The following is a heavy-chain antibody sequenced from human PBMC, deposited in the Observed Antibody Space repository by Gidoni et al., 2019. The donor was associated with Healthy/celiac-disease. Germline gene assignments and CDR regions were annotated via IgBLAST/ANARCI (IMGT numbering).Heavy chain of an antibody. CDR2: INHSGST. CDR3: AVKLLAQYDFWSGYPSAYNWFDP. D-gene: IGHD3-3*01. CDR1: GGSFSGYY. Sequence: QVQLQQWGAGLLKPSETLSLTCAVYGGSFSGYYWSWIRQPPGKGLEWIGEINHSGSTNYNPSLKSRVTISVDTSKNQFSLKLSSVTAADTAVYYCAVKLLAQYDFWSGYPSAYNWFDPWGQGTLVTVSS. J-gene: IGHJ5*02. V-gene: IGHV4-34*01.